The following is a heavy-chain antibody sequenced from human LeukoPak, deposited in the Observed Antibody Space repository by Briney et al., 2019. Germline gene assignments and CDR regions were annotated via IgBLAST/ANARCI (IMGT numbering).Heavy chain of an antibody. Sequence: GGSLRLSCAVSGFTLNSHWMSWVRQAPGKGLEWVSAISGSGGSTYYADSVKGRFTTSRDNSKNTLYLQMNSLRAEDTAVYYCAKLGPRGAFDIWGQGTMVTVSS. J-gene: IGHJ3*02. D-gene: IGHD7-27*01. CDR1: GFTLNSHW. V-gene: IGHV3-23*01. CDR3: AKLGPRGAFDI. CDR2: ISGSGGST.